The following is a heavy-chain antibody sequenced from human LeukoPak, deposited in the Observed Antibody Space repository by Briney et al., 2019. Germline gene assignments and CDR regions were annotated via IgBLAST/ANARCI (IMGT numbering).Heavy chain of an antibody. Sequence: SEALSLTCAVYGGSFSGYYWSWIRQPPGKGLEWIGEINHSGSTNYNPSLKSRVTISVDKSKNQFSLKLSSVTAADTAVYYCARFMGIAAAATQAFDYWGQGTLVTVSS. CDR1: GGSFSGYY. J-gene: IGHJ4*02. D-gene: IGHD6-13*01. CDR2: INHSGST. V-gene: IGHV4-34*01. CDR3: ARFMGIAAAATQAFDY.